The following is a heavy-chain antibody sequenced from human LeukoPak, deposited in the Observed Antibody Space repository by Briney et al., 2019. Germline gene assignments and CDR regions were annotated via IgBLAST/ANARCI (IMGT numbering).Heavy chain of an antibody. D-gene: IGHD3-16*01. J-gene: IGHJ4*02. CDR3: TTDIRD. CDR2: IKSKSDGETR. CDR1: GISFTNAW. V-gene: IGHV3-15*01. Sequence: GGSLRLSCAASGISFTNAWMSWVRQTPEKGLEWVGRIKSKSDGETRDYAAPVKGRFTISRDDSKKMLYLEMNSLTTDDTALYYCTTDIRDWGRGTLVTVSS.